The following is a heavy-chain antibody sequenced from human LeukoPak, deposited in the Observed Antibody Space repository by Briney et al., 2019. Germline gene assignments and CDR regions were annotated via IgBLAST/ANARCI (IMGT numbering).Heavy chain of an antibody. D-gene: IGHD5-12*01. CDR3: ATSGYSGYDPGYGMDV. J-gene: IGHJ6*02. V-gene: IGHV3-74*01. CDR2: INSDGSST. Sequence: GGSLRLSCAASGFTFSSYWMHWVRQAPGKGLVWVSRINSDGSSTSYADSVKGRFTISRDNAKNTLYLQMNSLRAEDTAVYYCATSGYSGYDPGYGMDVWGQGTTVSVSS. CDR1: GFTFSSYW.